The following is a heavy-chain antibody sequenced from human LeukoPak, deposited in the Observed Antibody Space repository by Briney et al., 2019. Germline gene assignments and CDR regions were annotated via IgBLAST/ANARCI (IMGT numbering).Heavy chain of an antibody. CDR3: ARGVYDSSGYHYYGGFYYFDS. D-gene: IGHD3-22*01. CDR2: IDHSGSY. CDR1: GSSINSGYY. J-gene: IGHJ4*02. V-gene: IGHV4-38-2*01. Sequence: PSETLSLTCAVSGSSINSGYYWAWIRQPPGKGLEWIGSIDHSGSYYSTPSLKSRVTISLHSSKKHFSLELSSVTAADTAVYHCARGVYDSSGYHYYGGFYYFDSWGRGTLVTVSS.